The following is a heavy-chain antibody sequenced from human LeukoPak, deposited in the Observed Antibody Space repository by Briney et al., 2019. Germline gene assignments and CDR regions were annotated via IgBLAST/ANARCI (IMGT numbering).Heavy chain of an antibody. D-gene: IGHD3-10*02. J-gene: IGHJ6*03. V-gene: IGHV3-21*01. CDR3: AELGITMIGGV. CDR1: GFTFSSYS. Sequence: GGSLRLSCAASGFTFSSYSMNWVRQAPGKGLEWVSSISSSSSYIYYADSVKDRFTISRDNAKNSLYLQMNSLRAEDTAVYYCAELGITMIGGVWGKGTTVTIS. CDR2: ISSSSSYI.